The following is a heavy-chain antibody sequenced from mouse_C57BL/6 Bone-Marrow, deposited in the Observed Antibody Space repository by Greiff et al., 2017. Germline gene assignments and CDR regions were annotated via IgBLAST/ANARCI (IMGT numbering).Heavy chain of an antibody. V-gene: IGHV1-64*01. Sequence: VQLQQPGAELVKPGASVKLSCKASGYTFTSYWMHWVKQRPGQGLEWIGMIHPNSGSTNYNEKFKSKATLTVDKSSSTAYMQLSSRPSEDSAVYYCARGRRQGYWGQGTTLTVSS. CDR2: IHPNSGST. CDR1: GYTFTSYW. D-gene: IGHD3-2*01. J-gene: IGHJ2*01. CDR3: ARGRRQGY.